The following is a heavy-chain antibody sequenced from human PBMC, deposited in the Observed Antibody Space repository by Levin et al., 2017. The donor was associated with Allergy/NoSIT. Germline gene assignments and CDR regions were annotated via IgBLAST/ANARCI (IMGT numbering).Heavy chain of an antibody. Sequence: SQTLSLTCGVYGGSSSGWYWSWIRQPPGKGLEWIGEINHSGSSNYNPSLKSRVTISLDTSKNQFSLKLTSMTAADTAVYYCARKGDYFDLWGRGTLVTVSS. CDR2: INHSGSS. V-gene: IGHV4-34*01. J-gene: IGHJ2*01. CDR3: ARKGDYFDL. CDR1: GGSSSGWY.